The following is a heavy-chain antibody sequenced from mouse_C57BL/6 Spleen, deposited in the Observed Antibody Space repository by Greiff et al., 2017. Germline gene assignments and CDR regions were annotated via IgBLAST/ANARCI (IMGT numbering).Heavy chain of an antibody. J-gene: IGHJ2*01. D-gene: IGHD2-1*01. V-gene: IGHV1-61*01. CDR3: ARGNYYFDY. CDR2: IYHSDSET. Sequence: QVQLQQPGAELVRPGSSVKLSCKASGYTFTSYWMDWVKQRPGQGLEWIGNIYHSDSETHYNQKFKDKATLTVDKSSSTAYMQLSSLTSEDSAVYYCARGNYYFDYWGQGTTLTVSS. CDR1: GYTFTSYW.